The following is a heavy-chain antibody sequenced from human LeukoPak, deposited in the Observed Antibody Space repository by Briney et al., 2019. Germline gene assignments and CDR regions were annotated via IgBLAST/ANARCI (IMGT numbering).Heavy chain of an antibody. Sequence: GSLILSCAASGFTFSSYSMNWVRPAPGKGLEWVSYITSSSSTIYYADSVKGRFTISRDNSKNTLYLQMNSLRAEDTAVYYCAKDLHDYSNYGVFDYWGQGTLVTVSS. CDR1: GFTFSSYS. CDR2: ITSSSSTI. J-gene: IGHJ4*02. D-gene: IGHD4-11*01. V-gene: IGHV3-48*01. CDR3: AKDLHDYSNYGVFDY.